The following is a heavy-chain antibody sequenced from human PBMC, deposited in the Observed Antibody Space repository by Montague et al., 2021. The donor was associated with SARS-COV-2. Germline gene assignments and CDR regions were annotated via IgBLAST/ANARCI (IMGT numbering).Heavy chain of an antibody. V-gene: IGHV2-5*02. CDR2: SYWDDDK. CDR3: AHNQSGFWSAAYAY. D-gene: IGHD3-3*01. J-gene: IGHJ4*02. CDR1: GFSLSTSAVG. Sequence: PALVKPTQTLTLTCTFSGFSLSTSAVGVGWIRQPPGKALQWLALSYWDDDKRYSPSQKSRLTVTKDTSKNQVVLTMTNMDPVDTATYFCAHNQSGFWSAAYAYWGQGTLVTVSS.